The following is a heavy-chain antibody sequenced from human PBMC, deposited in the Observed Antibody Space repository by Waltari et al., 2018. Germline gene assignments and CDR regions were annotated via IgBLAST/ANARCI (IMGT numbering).Heavy chain of an antibody. J-gene: IGHJ5*02. CDR2: IYYSGST. V-gene: IGHV4-59*01. Sequence: QVQLQESGPGLVKPSETLSLTCTVSGGSISSYYWSWIRQPPGKGLEWIGYIYYSGSTNDHPSRKGRVTISVDTSKNQFSLKVSSVTAADTAVYYCSRDLGGYDSNWFEPRGQGTLVTVSS. CDR3: SRDLGGYDSNWFEP. D-gene: IGHD5-12*01. CDR1: GGSISSYY.